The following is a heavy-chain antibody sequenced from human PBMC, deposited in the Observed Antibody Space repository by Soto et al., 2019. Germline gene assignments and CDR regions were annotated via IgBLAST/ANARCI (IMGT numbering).Heavy chain of an antibody. D-gene: IGHD3-10*01. V-gene: IGHV1-18*01. J-gene: IGHJ6*02. Sequence: ASVKVSCKASGYTFTSYGISWVRQAPGQGLEWMGWISAYNGNTNYAQKLQGRVTMTTDTSTSTAYMELRSLRSDDTAVYYCAREMGPDDYGLESYWPITTYGYYYGMDVWGQGTMVTASS. CDR3: AREMGPDDYGLESYWPITTYGYYYGMDV. CDR1: GYTFTSYG. CDR2: ISAYNGNT.